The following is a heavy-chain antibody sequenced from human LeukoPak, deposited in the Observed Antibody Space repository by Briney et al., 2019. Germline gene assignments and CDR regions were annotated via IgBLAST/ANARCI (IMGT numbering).Heavy chain of an antibody. CDR2: IRYDGSNK. Sequence: PGGSLRLSCAASGFNFSSYWMSWVRQAPGKGLEWVAFIRYDGSNKYYADSVKGRFTISRDNSKNTLYLQMNSLRAEDTAVYYCAKELDFWSGYLDYWGQGTLVTVSS. V-gene: IGHV3-30*02. CDR1: GFNFSSYW. D-gene: IGHD3-3*01. J-gene: IGHJ4*02. CDR3: AKELDFWSGYLDY.